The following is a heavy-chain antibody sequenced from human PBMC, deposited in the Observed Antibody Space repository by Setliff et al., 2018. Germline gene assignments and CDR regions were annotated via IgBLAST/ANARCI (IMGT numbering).Heavy chain of an antibody. CDR3: ARVYSGYDPNHYFDY. J-gene: IGHJ4*02. Sequence: GGSLRLSCAASGFSFTTYSMGWVRQAPGKGLEWVANVIQDGAEKYYVDSVKGRFTISRDNVQNSVTLQMNSLRAEDTAVYYCARVYSGYDPNHYFDYWGQGTLVTVSS. D-gene: IGHD5-12*01. CDR2: VIQDGAEK. V-gene: IGHV3-7*03. CDR1: GFSFTTYS.